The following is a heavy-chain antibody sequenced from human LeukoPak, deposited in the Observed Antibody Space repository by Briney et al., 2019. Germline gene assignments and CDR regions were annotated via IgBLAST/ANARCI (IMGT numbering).Heavy chain of an antibody. J-gene: IGHJ4*02. Sequence: SETLSLMCTVYGGSTSSYTYYWGWIRQPPGKGLEWIGSMSHSGTTYYNPSLKGRVTVSVDTSRKQFSLRLSSVTAADTAVYHCARHTGIEVGGTVDCWGQGTLVTVSS. CDR1: GGSTSSYTYY. D-gene: IGHD6-19*01. V-gene: IGHV4-39*01. CDR2: MSHSGTT. CDR3: ARHTGIEVGGTVDC.